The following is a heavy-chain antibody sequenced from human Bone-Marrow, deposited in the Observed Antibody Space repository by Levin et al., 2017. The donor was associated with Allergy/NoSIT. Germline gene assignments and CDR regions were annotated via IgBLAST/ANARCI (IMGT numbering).Heavy chain of an antibody. Sequence: SGPTLVKPTQTLTLTCTFSGFSLSTRGVGLGWIRQPPGKALEWLGIIYWDDDKRYSPSLKNRLTIIKDTSKNQVVLTMTHMDPVDTATYYCAHSSTRGRYPFDYWGQGTLVTVSS. J-gene: IGHJ4*02. CDR3: AHSSTRGRYPFDY. V-gene: IGHV2-5*02. CDR2: IYWDDDK. D-gene: IGHD1-26*01. CDR1: GFSLSTRGVG.